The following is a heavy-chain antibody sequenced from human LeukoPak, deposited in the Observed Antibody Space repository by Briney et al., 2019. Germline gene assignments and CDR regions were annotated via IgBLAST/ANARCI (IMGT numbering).Heavy chain of an antibody. Sequence: ASVKVSCKASRGTFSSYAISWVRQAPGQGLEWMGGIIPIFGTANYAQKFQGRVTITADTSTSTAYMELRSLRSEDTAVYYCARGVGPRITMVRGVIDWFDPWGQGTLVTVSS. CDR2: IIPIFGTA. CDR3: ARGVGPRITMVRGVIDWFDP. J-gene: IGHJ5*02. D-gene: IGHD3-10*01. CDR1: RGTFSSYA. V-gene: IGHV1-69*06.